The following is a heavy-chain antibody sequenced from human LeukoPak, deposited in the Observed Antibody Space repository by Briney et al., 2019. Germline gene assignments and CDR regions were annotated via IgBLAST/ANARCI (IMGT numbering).Heavy chain of an antibody. CDR2: MNPNSGNT. Sequence: PRASVKVSCKASGYTFTSYDINWVRQATGQGLEWMGWMNPNSGNTGYAQKFQGRVTMTRNTSISTAYMELSSLRSEDTAVYYCARGPKTRITIFGVVSTAQYYFDYWGQGTLVTVSS. CDR1: GYTFTSYD. V-gene: IGHV1-8*01. D-gene: IGHD3-3*01. J-gene: IGHJ4*02. CDR3: ARGPKTRITIFGVVSTAQYYFDY.